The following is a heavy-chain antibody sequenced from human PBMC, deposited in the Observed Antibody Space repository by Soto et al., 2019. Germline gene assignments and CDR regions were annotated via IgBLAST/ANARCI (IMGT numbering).Heavy chain of an antibody. D-gene: IGHD1-1*01. CDR1: GFTFSSYS. CDR2: ISSSSSTI. J-gene: IGHJ6*03. V-gene: IGHV3-48*01. Sequence: GGSLRLSCAASGFTFSSYSMNWVRQAPGKGLEWVPYISSSSSTIYYADSVKGRFTISRDNAKNSLYLQMNSLRAEDTAVYYCARDAIYTTFYYYYYMDVWGKGTTVTVSS. CDR3: ARDAIYTTFYYYYYMDV.